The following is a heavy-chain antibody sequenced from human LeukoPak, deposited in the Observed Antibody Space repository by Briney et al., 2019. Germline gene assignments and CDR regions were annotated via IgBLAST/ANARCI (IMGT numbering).Heavy chain of an antibody. D-gene: IGHD1-14*01. CDR1: GFTFRSYV. V-gene: IGHV3-30*02. J-gene: IGHJ5*02. CDR2: IRYDGSDK. CDR3: VKDRRNPYRPEGPFDP. Sequence: HSGGSLRLSCAASGFTFRSYVMHWVRQAPGKGLEWVAFIRYDGSDKYYADSVKGRFTISRDNSKNTLYLQMNSLRPEDTALYYCVKDRRNPYRPEGPFDPWGQGTLVTVSS.